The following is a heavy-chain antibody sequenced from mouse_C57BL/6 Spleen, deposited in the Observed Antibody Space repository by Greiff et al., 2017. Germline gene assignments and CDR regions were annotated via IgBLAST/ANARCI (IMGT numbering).Heavy chain of an antibody. V-gene: IGHV1-64*01. Sequence: QVQLLQPGADLVQPGASVKLSCKASGYTFTSYWMHWVHQRPGQGLEWIAMIHPNSGSTNYNEKFKSKATLAVVKSSSTAYMQLSSLTSVDSAVYYWARTPNYYGSSPYYCDYWGQGTTLTVSS. CDR2: IHPNSGST. CDR1: GYTFTSYW. D-gene: IGHD1-1*01. CDR3: ARTPNYYGSSPYYCDY. J-gene: IGHJ2*01.